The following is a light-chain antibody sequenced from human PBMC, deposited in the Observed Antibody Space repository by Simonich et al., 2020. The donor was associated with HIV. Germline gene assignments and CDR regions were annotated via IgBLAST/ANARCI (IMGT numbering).Light chain of an antibody. CDR3: QQHDNLYT. J-gene: IGKJ2*01. CDR1: QDIISA. CDR2: DAS. V-gene: IGKV1-33*01. Sequence: IQLNQSPSSLSASVGDRVTITCRASQDIISALAWYQQKPGKAPKLLLYDASNLKTGVPSRFSGSGSGTDFSFTISSLQPEDVATYYCQQHDNLYTFGQGTKLEIK.